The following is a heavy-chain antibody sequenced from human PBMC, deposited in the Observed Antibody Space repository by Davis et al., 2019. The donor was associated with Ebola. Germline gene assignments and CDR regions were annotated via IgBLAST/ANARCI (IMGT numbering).Heavy chain of an antibody. V-gene: IGHV4-59*12. CDR1: GGSISRSY. CDR2: IYYSGST. D-gene: IGHD2-15*01. Sequence: SETLSLTCTVSGGSISRSYWSWIRQPPGKGLEWIGYIYYSGSTNYNPSLKSRVTISVDTSKNQFSLKLSSVTAADTAVYYCARDIVVVVAGLNWFDPWGQGTLVTVSS. J-gene: IGHJ5*02. CDR3: ARDIVVVVAGLNWFDP.